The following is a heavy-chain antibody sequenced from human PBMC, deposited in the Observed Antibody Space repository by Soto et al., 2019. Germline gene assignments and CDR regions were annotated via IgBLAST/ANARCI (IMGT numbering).Heavy chain of an antibody. CDR1: GYTFTSYD. Sequence: ASVKVSCKASGYTFTSYDINWVRQATGQGLEWMGWMNPNSGNTGYAQKFQGRVTMTRNTSISTAYMELSSLRSEDTAVYYCARAPPSRPNWFDPWGQGTLVTVSS. V-gene: IGHV1-8*01. CDR2: MNPNSGNT. CDR3: ARAPPSRPNWFDP. J-gene: IGHJ5*02.